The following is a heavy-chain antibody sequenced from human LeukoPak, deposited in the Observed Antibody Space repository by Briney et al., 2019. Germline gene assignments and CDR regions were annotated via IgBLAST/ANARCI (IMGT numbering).Heavy chain of an antibody. CDR1: GYTFTGYY. Sequence: GASVKVSCKPSGYTFTGYYIHWVRQAPGQGLEWMGWINPGTGDAKYSQRFQGRVTMTRDASINTAYMEMTSLTSDDTAVFYCARGSRSDFGVVLNLDSWGQGTLVTVSS. V-gene: IGHV1-2*02. CDR2: INPGTGDA. CDR3: ARGSRSDFGVVLNLDS. D-gene: IGHD3-3*01. J-gene: IGHJ4*02.